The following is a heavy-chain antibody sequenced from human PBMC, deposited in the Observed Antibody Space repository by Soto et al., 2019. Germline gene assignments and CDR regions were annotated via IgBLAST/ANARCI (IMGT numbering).Heavy chain of an antibody. CDR2: INPSGGST. D-gene: IGHD5-12*01. Sequence: ASVKVSCKASGYTFTSYYMHWVRQAPGQGLEWMGIINPSGGSTSYAQKFQGRVTMTRDTSTSTVYMELISLRFEDTAVYYCARDSVVATSFDYWGQGTLVTVSS. J-gene: IGHJ4*02. CDR3: ARDSVVATSFDY. V-gene: IGHV1-46*03. CDR1: GYTFTSYY.